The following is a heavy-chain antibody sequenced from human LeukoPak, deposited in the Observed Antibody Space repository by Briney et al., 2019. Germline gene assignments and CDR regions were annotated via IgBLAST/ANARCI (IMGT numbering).Heavy chain of an antibody. Sequence: GGSLRLSCAASGFTFSSYWMHWVRQTPGKGLMWVSRIESDGSTIYADSVKDRFTISRDNSKNTLYLQMNSLRAEDTAIYYCAKNGDRGAYCSGGSCYPYYYYNMDVWAKGTTVTVSS. CDR2: IESDGST. CDR3: AKNGDRGAYCSGGSCYPYYYYNMDV. D-gene: IGHD2-15*01. V-gene: IGHV3-74*01. J-gene: IGHJ6*03. CDR1: GFTFSSYW.